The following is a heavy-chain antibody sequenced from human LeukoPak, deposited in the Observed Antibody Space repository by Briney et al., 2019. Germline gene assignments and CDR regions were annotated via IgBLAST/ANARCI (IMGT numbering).Heavy chain of an antibody. D-gene: IGHD5-18*01. V-gene: IGHV1-3*01. CDR2: INAGNGNT. CDR3: ARARRGYLVDY. J-gene: IGHJ4*02. CDR1: GYTFTSYA. Sequence: GATVKVSCKASGYTFTSYAMHWVRQAPGQRLEWMGWINAGNGNTKYSQKFQGRVTITRDTSASTAYMELSSLRSEDTAVYYCARARRGYLVDYWGQGTLVTVSS.